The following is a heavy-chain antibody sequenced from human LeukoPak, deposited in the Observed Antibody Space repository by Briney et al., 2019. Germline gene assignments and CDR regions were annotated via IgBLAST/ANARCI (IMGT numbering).Heavy chain of an antibody. CDR2: ISYDGSNK. CDR3: ARGRYYYDSSGYLDY. CDR1: GFTFSSYA. J-gene: IGHJ4*02. Sequence: PGGSLRLSCAASGFTFSSYAMHWVRQAPGKGLEWVAVISYDGSNKYYADSVKGRFTISRDNSKNTLYLQMNSLRAEDTAVYYCARGRYYYDSSGYLDYWGQGTLVTVSS. V-gene: IGHV3-30*01. D-gene: IGHD3-22*01.